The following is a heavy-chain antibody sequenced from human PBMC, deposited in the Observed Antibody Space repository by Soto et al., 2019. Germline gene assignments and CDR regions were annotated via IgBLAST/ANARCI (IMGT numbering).Heavy chain of an antibody. J-gene: IGHJ4*02. Sequence: GGSLRSSFRTSGLTLRTYLMSWVRQAPGKVLDLVANIKTDGSEEYYAYSVEGRFTISRDNTKNSLYLQMKSLRADDTAMYYSATYHDSDLGTYRFRHWGQGTLVTVSS. CDR2: IKTDGSEE. CDR1: GLTLRTYL. CDR3: ATYHDSDLGTYRFRH. V-gene: IGHV3-7*01. D-gene: IGHD3-16*02.